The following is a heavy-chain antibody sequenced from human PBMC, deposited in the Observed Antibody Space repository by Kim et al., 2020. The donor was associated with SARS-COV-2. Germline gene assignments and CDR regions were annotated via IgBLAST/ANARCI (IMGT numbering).Heavy chain of an antibody. CDR2: IYSGGST. D-gene: IGHD3-10*01. Sequence: GGSLRLSCAASGFTVSSNYMSWVRQAPGKGLEWVSVIYSGGSTYYADSVKGRFTISRDNSKNTLYLQMNSLRAEDTAVYYCARGGNYGSGSYIPWYFDLWGRGTLVTVSS. CDR1: GFTVSSNY. J-gene: IGHJ2*01. CDR3: ARGGNYGSGSYIPWYFDL. V-gene: IGHV3-66*02.